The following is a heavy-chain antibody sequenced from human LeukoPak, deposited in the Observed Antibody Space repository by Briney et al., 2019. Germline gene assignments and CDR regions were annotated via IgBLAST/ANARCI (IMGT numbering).Heavy chain of an antibody. CDR3: ASGIAADLY. D-gene: IGHD6-13*01. CDR1: GGSISSSSYY. CDR2: IYTSGST. Sequence: SETLSLTCTVSGGSISSSSYYWSWIRQPAGKGLEWIGRIYTSGSTNYNPSLKSRVTISVDTSKNQFSLKLSFVTAADTAVYYCASGIAADLYWGQGTLVTVSS. V-gene: IGHV4-61*02. J-gene: IGHJ4*02.